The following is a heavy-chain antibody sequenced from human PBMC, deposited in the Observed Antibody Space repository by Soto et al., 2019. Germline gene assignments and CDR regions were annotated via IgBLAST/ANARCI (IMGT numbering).Heavy chain of an antibody. CDR1: GGTFSSYT. Sequence: QVQLVQSGAEVKKPGSSVKVSCKASGGTFSSYTITWVRQAPGQGLEWMGRIIPILGIANYAQKFQGRVTITADKSTSTVYMELSRLRSEDTAVYYCARGLWFGELSPAYGMDVWGQGTTVTVSS. D-gene: IGHD3-10*01. V-gene: IGHV1-69*02. CDR3: ARGLWFGELSPAYGMDV. J-gene: IGHJ6*02. CDR2: IIPILGIA.